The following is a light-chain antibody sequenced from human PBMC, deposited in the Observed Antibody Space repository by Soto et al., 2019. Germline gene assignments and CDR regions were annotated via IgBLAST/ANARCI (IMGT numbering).Light chain of an antibody. V-gene: IGKV3-20*01. CDR1: QSVRSNY. CDR2: VAS. CDR3: QQYGSPPLT. Sequence: EIVLTQSPGTLSLSPGERATLSCRASQSVRSNYLAWYQRKPGQAPRLLIYVASTRDTGIPDRFSGSGSGTDFTLTISRLEPEDFALYYCQQYGSPPLTFGQGTKVEI. J-gene: IGKJ1*01.